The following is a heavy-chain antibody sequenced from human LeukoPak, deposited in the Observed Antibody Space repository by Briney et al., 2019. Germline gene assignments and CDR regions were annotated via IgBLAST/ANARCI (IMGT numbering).Heavy chain of an antibody. V-gene: IGHV1-2*02. CDR1: GYTFTGYY. Sequence: ASVKVSCKASGYTFTGYYMHWVRRAPGQGLEWMGWINPNSGGTNYAQKFQGRVTMTRDTSISTAYMELSRLRSDDTAVYYCARATYDSSGSAGYWGQGTLVTVSS. CDR2: INPNSGGT. J-gene: IGHJ4*02. D-gene: IGHD3-22*01. CDR3: ARATYDSSGSAGY.